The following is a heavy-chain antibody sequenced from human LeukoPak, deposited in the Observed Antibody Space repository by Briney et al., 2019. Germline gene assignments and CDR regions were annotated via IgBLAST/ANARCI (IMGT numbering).Heavy chain of an antibody. CDR2: IHYSGST. CDR1: GGATSGYY. Sequence: PSETLSLTCTVSGGATSGYYWNWIRQPPGKGLEWIGHIHYSGSTNYNPSLRSRVTILVDTSKNQFSLELTSVTAADTAVYYCARLGFCSGGRCLNDYWGQGTLVTVSS. J-gene: IGHJ4*02. V-gene: IGHV4-59*12. CDR3: ARLGFCSGGRCLNDY. D-gene: IGHD2-15*01.